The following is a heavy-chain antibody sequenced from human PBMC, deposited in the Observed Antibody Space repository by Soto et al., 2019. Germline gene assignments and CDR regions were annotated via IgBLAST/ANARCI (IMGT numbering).Heavy chain of an antibody. Sequence: QVQLVESGGGVVQPGSSLRLSCAASGFTFSSYGMHWVRQAPGKGLEWVAVIWYDGSSKYYADSVKDRFTISRDNSKNTRYLQMSSLRADDTAVYYCARARPTYDILTYFQYWGQGTLVTVSS. CDR1: GFTFSSYG. CDR3: ARARPTYDILTYFQY. J-gene: IGHJ1*01. V-gene: IGHV3-33*01. CDR2: IWYDGSSK. D-gene: IGHD3-9*01.